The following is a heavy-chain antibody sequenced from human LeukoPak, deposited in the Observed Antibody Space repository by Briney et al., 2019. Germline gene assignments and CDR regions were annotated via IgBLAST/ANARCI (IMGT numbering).Heavy chain of an antibody. D-gene: IGHD2-15*01. J-gene: IGHJ4*02. CDR1: GFTFSNYA. V-gene: IGHV3-30*04. Sequence: QAGGSLRLSCAASGFTFSNYALHWVRQAPGKGLEWVAVISYDDTNKYYVDSVKGRFTISRDNSRNTLYLQMNSLRAEDTAVYYCAKVQADRVVVVAATFGEGVDYWGQGTLVTVSS. CDR3: AKVQADRVVVVAATFGEGVDY. CDR2: ISYDDTNK.